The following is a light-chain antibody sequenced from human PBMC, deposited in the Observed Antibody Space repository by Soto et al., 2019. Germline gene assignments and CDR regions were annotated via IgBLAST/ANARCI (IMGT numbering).Light chain of an antibody. CDR1: SSDVGSYNL. Sequence: QSALTQPASVSGSPGQSITISCTGTSSDVGSYNLVSWYQQHPGKAPKLMINEGSKRPSGVSNRFSGSKSGNTASLTISGLQAEDEADYYCCSYAGSSTLDVFGTGTKLTVL. J-gene: IGLJ1*01. CDR2: EGS. CDR3: CSYAGSSTLDV. V-gene: IGLV2-23*01.